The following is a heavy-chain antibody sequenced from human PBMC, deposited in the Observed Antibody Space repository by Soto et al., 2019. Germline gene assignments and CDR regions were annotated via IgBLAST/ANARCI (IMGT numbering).Heavy chain of an antibody. D-gene: IGHD5-18*01. Sequence: TGGSLRLSCAASGFTFSSYAMSWVRQAPGKGLEWVSAISGSGGSTYYADSVKGRFTISRDNSKNTLYLQMNSLRAEDTAVYYCAKDGRTWIQLWPLDYWGQGTLVTVSS. CDR3: AKDGRTWIQLWPLDY. V-gene: IGHV3-23*01. CDR2: ISGSGGST. J-gene: IGHJ4*02. CDR1: GFTFSSYA.